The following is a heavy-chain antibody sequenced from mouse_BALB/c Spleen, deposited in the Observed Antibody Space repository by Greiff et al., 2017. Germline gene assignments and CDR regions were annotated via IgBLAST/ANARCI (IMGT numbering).Heavy chain of an antibody. J-gene: IGHJ3*01. CDR1: GFTFSSYT. D-gene: IGHD2-4*01. CDR2: ISNGGGST. V-gene: IGHV5-12-2*01. Sequence: EVKLVESGGGLVQPGGSLKLSCAASGFTFSSYTMSWVRQTPEKRLEWVAYISNGGGSTYYPDTVKGRFTISRDNAKNTLYLQMSSLKSEDTAMYYCARLGVYYDYDGFAYWGQGTLVTVSA. CDR3: ARLGVYYDYDGFAY.